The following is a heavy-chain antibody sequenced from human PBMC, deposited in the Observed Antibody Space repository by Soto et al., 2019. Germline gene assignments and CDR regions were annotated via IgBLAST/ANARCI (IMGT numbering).Heavy chain of an antibody. V-gene: IGHV3-30*18. CDR1: GFTFSSYG. Sequence: QVQLVESGGGVVQPGRSLRLSCAASGFTFSSYGIHWVRQAPGKGLEWVAVISYDGSNIHYADSVKGRFTISRDHSKNTLYLHINSLISEDKAVEYCAKGEYYDYVWGSYRPRWFDFWGRGTLVTVSS. J-gene: IGHJ4*02. D-gene: IGHD3-16*02. CDR3: AKGEYYDYVWGSYRPRWFDF. CDR2: ISYDGSNI.